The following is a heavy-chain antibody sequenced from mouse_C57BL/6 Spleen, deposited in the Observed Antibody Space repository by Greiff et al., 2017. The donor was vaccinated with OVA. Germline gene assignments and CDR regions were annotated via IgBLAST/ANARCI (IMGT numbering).Heavy chain of an antibody. D-gene: IGHD4-1*01. CDR2: IDPGTGGT. CDR1: GYTFTDYE. V-gene: IGHV1-15*01. CDR3: TPANWDDC. Sequence: QVQLQQSGAELVRPGASVTLSCKASGYTFTDYEMHWVKQTPVHGLEWIGAIDPGTGGTAYNQTFKGKAILTADKSSSTAYMGLRSLTSEDSAVSCCTPANWDDCWGQGTTLTVAS. J-gene: IGHJ2*01.